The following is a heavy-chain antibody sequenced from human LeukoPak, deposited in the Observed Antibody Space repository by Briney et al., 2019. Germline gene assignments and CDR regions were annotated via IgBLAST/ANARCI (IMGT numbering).Heavy chain of an antibody. J-gene: IGHJ5*02. V-gene: IGHV3-74*01. CDR1: GFAFSNYW. CDR2: IKSDGSTT. CDR3: ARGPTAMGWFHP. D-gene: IGHD2-2*01. Sequence: GGSLRLSCVASGFAFSNYWMHWVRQAPGRGLVWVSRIKSDGSTTDYANSVKGRFTVSRDNAKNTLYLQMNSLGEEDTAVYYCARGPTAMGWFHPWGQGTLLTVSS.